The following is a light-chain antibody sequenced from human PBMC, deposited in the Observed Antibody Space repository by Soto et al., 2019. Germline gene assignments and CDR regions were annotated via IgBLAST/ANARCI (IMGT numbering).Light chain of an antibody. V-gene: IGKV3-20*01. J-gene: IGKJ3*01. CDR3: QQYGSSPLFT. CDR1: QTVNSHY. Sequence: EIVLTQSPGTLSLSPGERATLSCRASQTVNSHYLAWYQQKPGQAPRLLIYGASSRSTGVPDRFSGSGSGTDFTLTISRLEPEDFAVYYCQQYGSSPLFTFGPGTKVDIK. CDR2: GAS.